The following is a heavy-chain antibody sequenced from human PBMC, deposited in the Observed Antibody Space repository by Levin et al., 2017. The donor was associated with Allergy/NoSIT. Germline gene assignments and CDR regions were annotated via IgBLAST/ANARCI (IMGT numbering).Heavy chain of an antibody. CDR2: INPSGGST. V-gene: IGHV1-46*01. J-gene: IGHJ6*02. D-gene: IGHD2-15*01. CDR3: AKDGGYCSSDSCYSATPRNSYYGMDV. Sequence: ASVKVSCKASGYTFTSYYMHWVRQAPGQGLEWMGIINPSGGSTSYAQKFQGRVTMTRDTSTTTVYMELSSLRSEDTAVYYCAKDGGYCSSDSCYSATPRNSYYGMDVWGQGTTVTVSS. CDR1: GYTFTSYY.